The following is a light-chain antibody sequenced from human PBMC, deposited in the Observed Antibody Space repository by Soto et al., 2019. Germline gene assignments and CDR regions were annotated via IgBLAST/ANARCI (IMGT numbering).Light chain of an antibody. V-gene: IGLV1-51*02. CDR3: GTWESSLGADV. Sequence: QSVLTQPPSISAAPGQRITISCSGSTSNVGNNYVSWYQHLPGTAPKLLIYETNKRPSGIPDRFSGSKSDTSATLGITGLQTGDEGDYYCGTWESSLGADVFGSGTQLTVL. CDR2: ETN. CDR1: TSNVGNNY. J-gene: IGLJ7*01.